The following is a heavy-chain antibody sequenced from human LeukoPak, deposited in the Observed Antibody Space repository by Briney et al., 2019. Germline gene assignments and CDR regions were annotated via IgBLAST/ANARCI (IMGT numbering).Heavy chain of an antibody. J-gene: IGHJ4*02. CDR2: INPSGGIT. V-gene: IGHV1-46*01. CDR3: ARETMRGYHFDS. D-gene: IGHD5-12*01. Sequence: ASVKVSCKASGYTFTSYYIHWVRQAPGQGLEWMGIINPSGGITTYAQKFQGRVTMTRDTSTSTVYMELSSLRSEDTAVYHCARETMRGYHFDSWGQGTLVTVSS. CDR1: GYTFTSYY.